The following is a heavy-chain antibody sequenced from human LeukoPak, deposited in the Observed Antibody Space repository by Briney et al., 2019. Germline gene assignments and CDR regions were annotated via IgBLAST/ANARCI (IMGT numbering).Heavy chain of an antibody. V-gene: IGHV1-69*01. Sequence: SVKVSCKASGGTFSSYAISWVRQAPGKGLEWMGGIIPIFGTANYAQKFQGRVTITADESTSTAYMGLSSLRSEDTAVYYCARDLTIVVVPAATGRPGWFDPWGQGTLVTVSS. D-gene: IGHD2-2*01. CDR1: GGTFSSYA. CDR2: IIPIFGTA. J-gene: IGHJ5*02. CDR3: ARDLTIVVVPAATGRPGWFDP.